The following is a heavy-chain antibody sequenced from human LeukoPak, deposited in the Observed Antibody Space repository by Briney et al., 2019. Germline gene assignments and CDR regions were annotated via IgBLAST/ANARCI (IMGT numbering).Heavy chain of an antibody. CDR3: ARGRGIVAAGRYFDY. J-gene: IGHJ4*02. Sequence: PSETLSLTCTVSGGSISSYYWSWIRQPAGKGLEWIGRIYTSGSTKYNPSLQSRVTMSVDTSKNQFSLKLSSVTAADTAVYYCARGRGIVAAGRYFDYWGQGTLVTVSS. V-gene: IGHV4-4*07. CDR2: IYTSGST. D-gene: IGHD1-26*01. CDR1: GGSISSYY.